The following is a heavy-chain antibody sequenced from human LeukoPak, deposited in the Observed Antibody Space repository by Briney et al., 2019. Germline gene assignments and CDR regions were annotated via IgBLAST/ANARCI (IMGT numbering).Heavy chain of an antibody. V-gene: IGHV3-30*04. CDR1: GFTFSSYA. CDR3: ARGPLRGGAFDY. Sequence: GRSLRLSCAASGFTFSSYAMHWVRQAPGKGLEWVAVISDDGSNKYYADSMKGRFTISRDNSKNTLYLQMNSLRAEDTAVYYCARGPLRGGAFDYWGQGTLVTVSS. J-gene: IGHJ4*02. D-gene: IGHD3-16*01. CDR2: ISDDGSNK.